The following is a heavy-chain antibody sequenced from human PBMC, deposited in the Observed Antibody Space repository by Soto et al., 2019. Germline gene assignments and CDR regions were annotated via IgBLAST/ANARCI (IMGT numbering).Heavy chain of an antibody. Sequence: QITLKESGPTLVKPTQTLTLTCTFSGFSLSTSGVGVGWVRQPPGKALEWLALIYRDNDQRYSPSLKSRVTITRDTSKNQVVLTLTNMDPVDTATYYCVHRQVLNGSGPFHWGQGTLVTVSS. J-gene: IGHJ4*02. CDR3: VHRQVLNGSGPFH. V-gene: IGHV2-5*02. CDR2: IYRDNDQ. D-gene: IGHD3-10*01. CDR1: GFSLSTSGVG.